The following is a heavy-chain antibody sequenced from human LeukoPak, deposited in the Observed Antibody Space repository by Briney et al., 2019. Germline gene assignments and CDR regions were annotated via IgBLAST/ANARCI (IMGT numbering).Heavy chain of an antibody. V-gene: IGHV4-39*01. J-gene: IGHJ4*02. D-gene: IGHD5-12*01. Sequence: SETLSLTSTVSGVSPSGHSYYGGSIRHPPGKGLEWIGSIYYSGTTYYNPSLKRRATIPVDTSKNQFSLRLTSVTAADTAVYYCARHENNGYDSTLEYWGQGTLVTVSS. CDR2: IYYSGTT. CDR3: ARHENNGYDSTLEY. CDR1: GVSPSGHSYY.